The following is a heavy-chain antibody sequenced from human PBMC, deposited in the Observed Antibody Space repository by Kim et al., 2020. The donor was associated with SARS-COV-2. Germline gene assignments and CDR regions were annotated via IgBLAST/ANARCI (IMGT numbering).Heavy chain of an antibody. CDR3: ARQPPHYYDSSGYPDY. V-gene: IGHV5-51*01. CDR1: GYSFTSYW. J-gene: IGHJ4*02. CDR2: IYPGDSDT. Sequence: GESLKISCKGSGYSFTSYWIGWVRQMPGKGLEWMGIIYPGDSDTRYSPSFQGQVTISADKSISTAYLQWSSLKASDTAMYYCARQPPHYYDSSGYPDYWGQGTLVTVSS. D-gene: IGHD3-22*01.